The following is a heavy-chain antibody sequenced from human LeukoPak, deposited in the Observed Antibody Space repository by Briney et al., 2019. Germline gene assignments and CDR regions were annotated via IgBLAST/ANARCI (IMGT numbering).Heavy chain of an antibody. V-gene: IGHV4-4*02. CDR3: ARSTVSVISRGAFHI. J-gene: IGHJ3*02. CDR2: IYHSGST. CDR1: GDSISSSNW. Sequence: PSETLSLTCAVSGDSISSSNWWSWVRQPPGKWLEWIGEIYHSGSTNYNPSLKSRVTMSVDNSENHFSLRLSSVTAADTALYHCARSTVSVISRGAFHIWGQGTMVTVSS. D-gene: IGHD3-10*01.